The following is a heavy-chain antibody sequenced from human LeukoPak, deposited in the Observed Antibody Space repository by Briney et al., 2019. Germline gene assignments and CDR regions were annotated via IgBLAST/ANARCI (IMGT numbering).Heavy chain of an antibody. D-gene: IGHD3-10*01. CDR1: GYTFSDYY. V-gene: IGHV1-2*02. CDR3: ARDGSYYFDY. CDR2: INPDSGGT. J-gene: IGHJ4*02. Sequence: ASVKVSCKASGYTFSDYYIHWVRQAPGQGLEWTGWINPDSGGTHYAQKFQGRVTMTRDTSITTAYMELSRLRSDDTAVYYCARDGSYYFDYWGQGTLVTVSS.